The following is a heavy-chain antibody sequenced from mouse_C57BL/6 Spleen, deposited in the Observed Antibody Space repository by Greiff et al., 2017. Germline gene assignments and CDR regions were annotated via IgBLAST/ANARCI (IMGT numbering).Heavy chain of an antibody. CDR3: ARKGDSSGYGAMDY. D-gene: IGHD3-2*02. J-gene: IGHJ4*01. Sequence: VQGVESGPGLVAPSQSLSITCTVSGFSFTSYAISWVRQPPGKGLEWLGVIWTGGGTNYNSALKSRLSISKDNSKSQVFLKMNSLQTDDTARYYCARKGDSSGYGAMDYWGQGTSVTVSS. V-gene: IGHV2-9-1*01. CDR1: GFSFTSYA. CDR2: IWTGGGT.